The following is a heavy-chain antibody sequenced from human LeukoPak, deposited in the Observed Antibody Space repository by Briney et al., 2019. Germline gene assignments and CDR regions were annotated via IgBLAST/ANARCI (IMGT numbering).Heavy chain of an antibody. V-gene: IGHV4-59*01. CDR1: GGSIGSYY. D-gene: IGHD3-22*01. J-gene: IGHJ4*02. Sequence: SETLSLTCTVSGGSIGSYYWSWIRQPPGKGLEWIGYIYYGGNTDHNPSLKSRVSISVDTSKNQVSLRLTSVTAADTAVYYCASRRGYDSSGYYLGYWGQGTLVTVSS. CDR3: ASRRGYDSSGYYLGY. CDR2: IYYGGNT.